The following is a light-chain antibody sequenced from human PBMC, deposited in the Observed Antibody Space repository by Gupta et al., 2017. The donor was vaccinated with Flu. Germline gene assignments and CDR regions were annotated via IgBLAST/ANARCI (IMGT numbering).Light chain of an antibody. CDR1: QGVLCDANKRTY. J-gene: IGKJ4*01. V-gene: IGKV4-1*01. CDR3: HQYWELPLT. CDR2: CAS. Sequence: GERATSKSKASQGVLCDANKRTYFAWYQQKPGRPPKLLVRCASTRESGVPDRFSGSGSGTDFTLTISRLKPEDVAVYYCHQYWELPLTFGGGTKVE.